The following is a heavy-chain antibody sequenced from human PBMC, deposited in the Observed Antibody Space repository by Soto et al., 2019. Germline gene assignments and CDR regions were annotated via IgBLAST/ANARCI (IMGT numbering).Heavy chain of an antibody. J-gene: IGHJ4*02. CDR1: GYTFTGHY. CDR2: INPNSGGT. V-gene: IGHV1-2*04. Sequence: ASVKVSCKASGYTFTGHYMHWVRQAPGQGLEWMGWINPNSGGTNYAQKFQGWVTMTRDTSISTAYMELSRLRSDDTAVYYCASSTETSGSYYNYGGQGTLVSVSS. D-gene: IGHD1-26*01. CDR3: ASSTETSGSYYNY.